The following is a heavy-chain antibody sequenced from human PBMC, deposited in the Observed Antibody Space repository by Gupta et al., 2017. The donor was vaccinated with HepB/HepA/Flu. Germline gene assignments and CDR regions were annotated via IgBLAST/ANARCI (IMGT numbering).Heavy chain of an antibody. J-gene: IGHJ4*02. CDR3: ARGGEEMQWLVRSVYYLDY. V-gene: IGHV4-34*01. CDR1: GASFSGYY. D-gene: IGHD6-19*01. CDR2: INHSEST. Sequence: QVQLQQWGAGLLKPPETLSLTCAVYGASFSGYYWGWTRQPPGKGLEWIGEINHSESTNYNPSHKSRVPKSVDTSKDPFPLKRSSVTAAETGVYYCARGGEEMQWLVRSVYYLDYWGQGTLVPVSS.